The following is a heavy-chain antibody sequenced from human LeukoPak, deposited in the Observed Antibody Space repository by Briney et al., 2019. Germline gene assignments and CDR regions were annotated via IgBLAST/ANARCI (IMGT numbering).Heavy chain of an antibody. J-gene: IGHJ4*02. V-gene: IGHV4-34*01. CDR2: IYYSGST. CDR1: GGSFSGYY. D-gene: IGHD3-3*01. Sequence: PSETLSLTCAVYGGSFSGYYWSWIRQPPGKGLEWIGSIYYSGSTYYNPSLKSRVTISVDTSKNQFSLKLSSVTAADTAVYYCARLRGLRFLEWLSEFDYWGQGTLVTVSS. CDR3: ARLRGLRFLEWLSEFDY.